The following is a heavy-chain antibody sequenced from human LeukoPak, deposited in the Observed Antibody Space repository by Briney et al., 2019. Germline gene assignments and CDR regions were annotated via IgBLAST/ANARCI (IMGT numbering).Heavy chain of an antibody. J-gene: IGHJ6*02. CDR1: GGSISSGGYS. V-gene: IGHV4-30-2*01. CDR3: ARDYGLDV. Sequence: PSETLPLTCAVSGGSISSGGYSWSWIRQPPGKGLEWIGEIYHSGSTNYNPSLKSRVTISVDKSKNQFSLKLNSVTAADTAVYYCARDYGLDVWGQGATVTVSS. CDR2: IYHSGST.